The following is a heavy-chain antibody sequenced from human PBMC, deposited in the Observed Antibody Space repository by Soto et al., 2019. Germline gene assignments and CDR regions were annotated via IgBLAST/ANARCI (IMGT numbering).Heavy chain of an antibody. CDR2: IYPGDSDT. V-gene: IGHV5-51*01. Sequence: PGESLKISCQGSGYSFTSYWIGWVRQMPGKGLEWMGIIYPGDSDTRYSPSFQGQVTISADKSISTAYLQWSSLKASDTATYYCARLASTRYYYMDVWGKGTTVTVSS. CDR3: ARLASTRYYYMDV. CDR1: GYSFTSYW. J-gene: IGHJ6*03. D-gene: IGHD2-15*01.